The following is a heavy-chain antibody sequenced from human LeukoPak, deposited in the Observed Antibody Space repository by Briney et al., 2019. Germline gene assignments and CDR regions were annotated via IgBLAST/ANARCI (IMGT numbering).Heavy chain of an antibody. CDR2: TNGNSGDT. Sequence: ASVKVSCKTSGFTFTGYYMHWVRQAPGQGLEWRGWTNGNSGDTNYAQNFQDRVTMTRDTSISTAFMELTRLRSDDTAVYFCARDVSNTGYIDHWGQGTLVTVSS. J-gene: IGHJ4*02. CDR3: ARDVSNTGYIDH. D-gene: IGHD3-9*01. CDR1: GFTFTGYY. V-gene: IGHV1-2*02.